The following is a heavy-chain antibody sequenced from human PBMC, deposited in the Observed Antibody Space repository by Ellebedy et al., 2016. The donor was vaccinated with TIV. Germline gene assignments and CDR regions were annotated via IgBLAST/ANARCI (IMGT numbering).Heavy chain of an antibody. D-gene: IGHD3-16*02. CDR1: GFTFSNYA. V-gene: IGHV3-23*01. CDR3: AKVAHSDYLRGSYRSFEY. Sequence: GGSLRLSCVSSGFTFSNYAMSWVRQAPGKGLEWVSSISTYEDNTYYADSVTGRFTISRDHSKDTLYLQMDSLRVDDTAIYFCAKVAHSDYLRGSYRSFEYWGQGALVTVSS. CDR2: ISTYEDNT. J-gene: IGHJ4*02.